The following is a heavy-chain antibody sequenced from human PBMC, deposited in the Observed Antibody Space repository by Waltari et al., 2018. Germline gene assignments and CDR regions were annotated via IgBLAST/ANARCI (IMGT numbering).Heavy chain of an antibody. V-gene: IGHV3-15*01. CDR3: TTDDGDRGVDY. D-gene: IGHD4-17*01. CDR2: IKSKTDGGTT. CDR1: GFTFSTAR. Sequence: EVQLVESGGGLVKPGGSLRLSCAASGFTFSTARMHWFRRAPGKGLEWVGRIKSKTDGGTTDYAAPVKGRFTISRDDSKNTLYLQMNSLKTEDTAVYYCTTDDGDRGVDYWGQGTLVTVSS. J-gene: IGHJ4*02.